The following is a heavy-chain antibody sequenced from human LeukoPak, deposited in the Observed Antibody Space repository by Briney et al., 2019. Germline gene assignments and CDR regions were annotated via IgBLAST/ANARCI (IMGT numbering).Heavy chain of an antibody. CDR2: INQDGTEK. V-gene: IGHV3-7*03. CDR1: GFTFSSFA. Sequence: GGSLRLSCAASGFTFSSFAMNWVRQAPGKGLEWVASINQDGTEKFSVDSVKGRFTISRDNARNSMYFEMNSLRAEDTAFYYCARNRRNYYAEEVYFDYWGQGALVTVSS. CDR3: ARNRRNYYAEEVYFDY. J-gene: IGHJ4*02. D-gene: IGHD3-10*01.